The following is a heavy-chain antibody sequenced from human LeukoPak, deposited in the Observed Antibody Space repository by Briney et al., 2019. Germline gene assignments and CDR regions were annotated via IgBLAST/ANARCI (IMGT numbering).Heavy chain of an antibody. Sequence: SQTLSLTCAVSGGSISSGGYSWSWIRQPPGKGLEWIGYIYHSGSTYYNPSLKSRVTISVDRSKNQFSLKLSSVTAADTAVYYCAREEQGGYWAAFDIWGQGTMVTVSS. V-gene: IGHV4-30-2*01. CDR3: AREEQGGYWAAFDI. CDR2: IYHSGST. CDR1: GGSISSGGYS. D-gene: IGHD3-22*01. J-gene: IGHJ3*02.